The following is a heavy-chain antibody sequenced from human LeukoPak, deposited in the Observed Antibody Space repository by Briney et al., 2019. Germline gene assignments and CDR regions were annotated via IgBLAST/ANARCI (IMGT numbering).Heavy chain of an antibody. Sequence: SVKVSCKASGGTFSSYAISWVRQAPGQGLEWMGGIIPIFGTANYAQKFQGRVTITTDESTSTVYMELSSLRSEDTAVYYCARGPYGSGSYYIHFDYWGQGTLVTVSS. J-gene: IGHJ4*02. CDR2: IIPIFGTA. CDR3: ARGPYGSGSYYIHFDY. V-gene: IGHV1-69*05. D-gene: IGHD3-10*01. CDR1: GGTFSSYA.